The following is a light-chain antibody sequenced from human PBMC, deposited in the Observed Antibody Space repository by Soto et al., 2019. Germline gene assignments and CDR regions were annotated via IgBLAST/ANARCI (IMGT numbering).Light chain of an antibody. V-gene: IGKV2-28*01. CDR3: MQALQTPLIT. J-gene: IGKJ5*01. Sequence: IVMTQSPLSLPVTPGEPASISCRSSQSLLHSNGYIYLDWYLQKPGQSPQLLIYLGSNRASGVPDRFSGSGSGTDFTLKLSRVEAEDVGVYYCMQALQTPLITFGQGTRLEIK. CDR1: QSLLHSNGYIY. CDR2: LGS.